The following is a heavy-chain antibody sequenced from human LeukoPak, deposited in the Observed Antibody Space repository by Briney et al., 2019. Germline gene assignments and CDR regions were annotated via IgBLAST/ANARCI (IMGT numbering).Heavy chain of an antibody. CDR3: ARVGGYTYGYAFDY. CDR1: GFTFSSYS. D-gene: IGHD5-18*01. Sequence: PGGSLRLSCAASGFTFSSYSMNWVRQAPGKGLEWVSSIGSSSEYVYYADSVKGRFTISRDNPKDSLYLQMNSLRAEDTALYCCARVGGYTYGYAFDYWGQGTLVTVSS. V-gene: IGHV3-21*01. CDR2: IGSSSEYV. J-gene: IGHJ4*02.